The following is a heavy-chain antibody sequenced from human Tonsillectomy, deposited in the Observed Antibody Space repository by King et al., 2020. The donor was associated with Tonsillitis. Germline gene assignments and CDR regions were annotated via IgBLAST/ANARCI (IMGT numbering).Heavy chain of an antibody. Sequence: VQLQQWGAGLLKPSETLSLTCAVYGGSFSGYYWSWIRQPPGKGLEWIGEINHSGSTNYNPSLKSRVTVSVDTSKNQFSLKLSSGTAADTAVYYCASSSTQGCFDPWGQGTLVTVSS. CDR3: ASSSTQGCFDP. V-gene: IGHV4-34*01. CDR2: INHSGST. J-gene: IGHJ5*02. D-gene: IGHD2-8*01. CDR1: GGSFSGYY.